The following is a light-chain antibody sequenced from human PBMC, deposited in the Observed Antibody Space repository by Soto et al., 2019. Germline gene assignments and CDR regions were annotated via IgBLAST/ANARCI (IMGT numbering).Light chain of an antibody. CDR1: SSDVGGYNY. J-gene: IGLJ1*01. CDR3: SSYAGSTFYV. Sequence: QSVLTQPPSASGSPGQSVPISCTGTSSDVGGYNYVSWYQQHPGKAPKLMVYEVSKRPSGVPDRFSGSKSGNTASLTVSGLQAEDEADYYCSSYAGSTFYVFGTGTKVTVL. CDR2: EVS. V-gene: IGLV2-8*01.